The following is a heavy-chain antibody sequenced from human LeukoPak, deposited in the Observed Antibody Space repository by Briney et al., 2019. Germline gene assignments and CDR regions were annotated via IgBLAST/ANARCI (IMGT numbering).Heavy chain of an antibody. V-gene: IGHV1-2*02. J-gene: IGHJ4*02. CDR1: GYTFTGYY. CDR3: ARGSSDHHDTGRFDY. CDR2: ISPNSGGT. Sequence: GASVKVSCKTSGYTFTGYYIHWVRQAPGQGPEWMGWISPNSGGTNYAQKFQDRVSMTRDTSINTAYMELSSLRSEDTAVYYCARGSSDHHDTGRFDYWGQGTLVTVSS. D-gene: IGHD2-8*02.